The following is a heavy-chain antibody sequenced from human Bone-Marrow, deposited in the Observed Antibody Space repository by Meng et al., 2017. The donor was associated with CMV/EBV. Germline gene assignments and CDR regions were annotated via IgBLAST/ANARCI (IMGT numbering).Heavy chain of an antibody. V-gene: IGHV3-21*01. CDR3: ARDQASPYSGSAPDVDY. J-gene: IGHJ4*02. CDR2: ISSSGTYI. CDR1: GFTFSSYS. Sequence: GESLKISCAASGFTFSSYSMNWVRQAPGKGLEWVSSISSSGTYIYYADSLKGRFTISRDNAKNSLYLQMNSLRADDTAVYYCARDQASPYSGSAPDVDYWGQGTLVTVSS. D-gene: IGHD6-19*01.